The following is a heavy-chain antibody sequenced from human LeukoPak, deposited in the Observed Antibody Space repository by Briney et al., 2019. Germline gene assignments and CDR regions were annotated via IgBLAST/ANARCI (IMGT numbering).Heavy chain of an antibody. CDR3: AKDVLTATTFDSGMNV. D-gene: IGHD1-20*01. V-gene: IGHV3-9*01. CDR1: GFAFDDYA. CDR2: ISWNSGSI. Sequence: ESGGSLRLSCAASGFAFDDYAMHWVRQAPGKGLEWVSGISWNSGSIGYADSVKGRFTISRDNAKNSLYLQMNSLRAEDTALYYCAKDVLTATTFDSGMNVWGQGTTVTVSS. J-gene: IGHJ6*02.